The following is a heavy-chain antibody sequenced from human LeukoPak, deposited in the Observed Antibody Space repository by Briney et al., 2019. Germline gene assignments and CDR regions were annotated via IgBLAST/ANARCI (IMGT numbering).Heavy chain of an antibody. CDR2: ISSGSSYI. J-gene: IGHJ6*03. D-gene: IGHD6-6*01. Sequence: GGSLRLSCAASGFTFSSYSMNWVRQAPGKGLEWVSSISSGSSYIYYADSVKGRFTISRDNAKNTLYLQMNSLRAEDTAMYYCAKDGAGSSLYMDVWGKGTTVTVSS. V-gene: IGHV3-21*01. CDR1: GFTFSSYS. CDR3: AKDGAGSSLYMDV.